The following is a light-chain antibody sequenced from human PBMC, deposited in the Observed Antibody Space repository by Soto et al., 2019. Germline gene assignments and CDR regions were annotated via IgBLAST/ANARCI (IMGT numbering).Light chain of an antibody. CDR2: DAS. CDR3: QQYHISPLT. V-gene: IGKV1-5*01. J-gene: IGKJ4*01. Sequence: DIQMTQSPSTLPASVGDRVTITCRASQSIITWLAWFQQAPGKAPKILISDASSLKSGVPSRVSGSGSGTEFTLTLSSLQPDDFATYYCQQYHISPLTFGGGTTVEI. CDR1: QSIITW.